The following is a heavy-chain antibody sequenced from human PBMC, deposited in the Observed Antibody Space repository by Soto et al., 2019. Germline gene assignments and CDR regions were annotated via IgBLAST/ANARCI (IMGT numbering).Heavy chain of an antibody. D-gene: IGHD3-10*01. J-gene: IGHJ4*02. CDR3: ASGPTSGTSYFDY. CDR1: CYTFTSYG. CDR2: ISGYNGDT. V-gene: IGHV1-18*04. Sequence: GXSVKVSFKASCYTFTSYGISWVRQAPGQGLEWMGWISGYNGDTNYAQKLQGRVTMTTDTSTSTAYMDLRSLRSDDTAVYYCASGPTSGTSYFDYWGQGTLVTVYS.